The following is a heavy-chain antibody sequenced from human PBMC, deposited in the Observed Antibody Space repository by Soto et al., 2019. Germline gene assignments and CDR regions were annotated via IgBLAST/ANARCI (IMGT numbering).Heavy chain of an antibody. CDR3: ASRAARGIAARRRGWFDP. D-gene: IGHD6-6*01. CDR1: GGSFSGYY. J-gene: IGHJ5*02. Sequence: PSETLSLTCAVYGGSFSGYYWSWIRQPPGKGLEWIGEINHSGSTNYNPSLKSRVTISVDTSKNQFSLKLSSVTAADTAVYYCASRAARGIAARRRGWFDPWGQGTLVTVSS. V-gene: IGHV4-34*01. CDR2: INHSGST.